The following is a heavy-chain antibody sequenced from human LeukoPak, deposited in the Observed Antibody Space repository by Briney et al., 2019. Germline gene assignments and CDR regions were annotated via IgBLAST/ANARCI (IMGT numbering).Heavy chain of an antibody. V-gene: IGHV3-30*18. CDR1: GFTFSSYG. CDR2: ISYDGSNK. CDR3: AKEGDLTIAAAGILDY. D-gene: IGHD6-13*01. Sequence: PGGSLRLSCAASGFTFSSYGMHWVRQAPGKGLEWVAVISYDGSNKYYADSVKGRFTISRDNSKNTLYLQMNSLRAEDTAVYYCAKEGDLTIAAAGILDYWGQGTLVTVSS. J-gene: IGHJ4*02.